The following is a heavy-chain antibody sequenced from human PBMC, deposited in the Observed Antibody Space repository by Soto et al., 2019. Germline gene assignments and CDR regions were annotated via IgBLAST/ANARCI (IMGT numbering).Heavy chain of an antibody. V-gene: IGHV4-30-4*01. Sequence: SETLSLTCSVSGASVTSGDYYWNWIRQTPGTGLEWLGYMHDSGTTSYNPSLKSRVTISRDTSKNQFSLKLTSVSAADTAVYFRDPGGPYALWSGLFDWGQGIRVTVSS. CDR1: GASVTSGDYY. CDR2: MHDSGTT. J-gene: IGHJ4*02. D-gene: IGHD3-3*01. CDR3: DPGGPYALWSGLFD.